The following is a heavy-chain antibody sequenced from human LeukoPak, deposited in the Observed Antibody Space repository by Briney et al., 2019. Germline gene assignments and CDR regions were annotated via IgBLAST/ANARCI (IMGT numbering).Heavy chain of an antibody. CDR3: ARVYYDSSGDSAFDI. V-gene: IGHV4-61*02. CDR2: IYTSGST. Sequence: SQTLSLTCTVSGGSISSGSYYWSWIRQPAGKGLEWIGRIYTSGSTNYNPSLKSRVTISVDTSMNQFSLKLSSVTAADTAVYYCARVYYDSSGDSAFDIWGQGTMVTVSS. CDR1: GGSISSGSYY. D-gene: IGHD3-22*01. J-gene: IGHJ3*02.